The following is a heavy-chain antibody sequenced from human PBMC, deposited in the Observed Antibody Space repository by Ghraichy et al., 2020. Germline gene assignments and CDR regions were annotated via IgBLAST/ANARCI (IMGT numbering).Heavy chain of an antibody. J-gene: IGHJ5*02. V-gene: IGHV3-53*01. CDR1: GFTVSSNY. D-gene: IGHD2-2*01. CDR2: VYVGDKT. CDR3: ARATRGWFDP. Sequence: GESLNISCAASGFTVSSNYVTWVRQAPGKGLEWVSVVYVGDKTYYADSVGGRFTISRDTSKNTLYLQMDSLRAEDTAMYYCARATRGWFDPWGQGTLVTVSS.